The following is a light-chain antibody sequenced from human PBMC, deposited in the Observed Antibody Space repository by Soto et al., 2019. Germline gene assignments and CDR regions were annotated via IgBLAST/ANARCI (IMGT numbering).Light chain of an antibody. Sequence: DIQLTQSPSSLSASVGDRVTITCRASQSIRGYLNWYQQKPGKAPKLLIYGASSLQSGVPSRFSGSESGTDFTLTIDSLHPEDFSTYYCQQSFSAPWTFGQGTTVDIK. CDR3: QQSFSAPWT. J-gene: IGKJ1*01. V-gene: IGKV1-39*01. CDR1: QSIRGY. CDR2: GAS.